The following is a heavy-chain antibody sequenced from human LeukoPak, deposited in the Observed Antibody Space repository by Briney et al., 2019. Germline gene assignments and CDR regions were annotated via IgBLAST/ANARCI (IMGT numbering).Heavy chain of an antibody. CDR1: GFTVSSNY. CDR2: ISGSGGST. J-gene: IGHJ4*02. D-gene: IGHD3-16*01. CDR3: AKPSRWALFDY. Sequence: PGGSLRLSCATSGFTVSSNYMSWVRQAPGKGLEWVSAISGSGGSTYYADSVKGRFTISRDNSKNTLYLQMNSLRAEDTAVYYCAKPSRWALFDYWGQGTLVTVSS. V-gene: IGHV3-23*01.